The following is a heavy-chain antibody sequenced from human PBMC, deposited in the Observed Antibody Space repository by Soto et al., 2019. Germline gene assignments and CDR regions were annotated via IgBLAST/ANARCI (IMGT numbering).Heavy chain of an antibody. Sequence: SETLSLTCTVSGGSISSSSYYWGWIRQPPGKGLEWIGSIYYSGSTYYNPSLKSRVTIPVDTSKNQFSLKLSSVTAADTAVYYCARSATLLWFGELPAFDPWGQGTLVTVSS. CDR1: GGSISSSSYY. V-gene: IGHV4-39*01. D-gene: IGHD3-10*01. CDR2: IYYSGST. J-gene: IGHJ5*02. CDR3: ARSATLLWFGELPAFDP.